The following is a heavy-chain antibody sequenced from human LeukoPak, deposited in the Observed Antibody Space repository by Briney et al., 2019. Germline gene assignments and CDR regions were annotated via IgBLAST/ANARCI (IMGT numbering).Heavy chain of an antibody. V-gene: IGHV1-18*04. CDR1: GYTFTSYY. CDR2: ISAYNGNT. CDR3: ARDRVYDYVWGSYRPPDY. D-gene: IGHD3-16*02. J-gene: IGHJ4*02. Sequence: ASVKVSCKASGYTFTSYYMHWVRQAPGQGLEWMGWISAYNGNTNYAQKLQGRVTMTTDTSTSTAYMELRSLRSDDTAVYYCARDRVYDYVWGSYRPPDYWGQGTLVTVSS.